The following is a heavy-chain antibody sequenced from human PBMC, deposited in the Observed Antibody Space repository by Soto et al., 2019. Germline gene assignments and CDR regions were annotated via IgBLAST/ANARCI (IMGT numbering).Heavy chain of an antibody. CDR1: GGSFSDSY. CDR2: LTNSGST. CDR3: VGGRTAIATRWFDS. Sequence: SETLSLTCAAFGGSFSDSYWCWIRLSPEEGLEWIGELTNSGSTYYNPLLKSRVSISGDTSKNQFSLEVRSVTAADTAVYLCVGGRTAIATRWFDSWGQGTRVTVSS. J-gene: IGHJ5*01. D-gene: IGHD1-1*01. V-gene: IGHV4-34*01.